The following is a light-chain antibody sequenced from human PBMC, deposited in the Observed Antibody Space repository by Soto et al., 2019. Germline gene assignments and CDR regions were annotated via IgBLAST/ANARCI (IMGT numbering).Light chain of an antibody. CDR2: GAS. V-gene: IGKV3-15*01. CDR3: QQYNNWLIT. Sequence: EIGLTQSPATLSLSPGERATLSCRASQSVSSYLAWYQQKPGQAPRLLIYGASTRATGIPARFSGSGSGTEFTLTISSLQSEDFAVYYCQQYNNWLITFGQGTRLEIK. CDR1: QSVSSY. J-gene: IGKJ5*01.